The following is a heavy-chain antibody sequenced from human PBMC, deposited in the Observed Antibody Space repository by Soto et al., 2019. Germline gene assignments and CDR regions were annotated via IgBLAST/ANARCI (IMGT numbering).Heavy chain of an antibody. V-gene: IGHV4-31*03. J-gene: IGHJ6*02. Sequence: PSETLSLTCTVSGGSISSGGYYWSWIRQHPGKGLEWIGYIYYSGSTSYNPSLKSRLTISVETSKNQFSLKLSSVTAADTAVYYCARHLDPQLLGRVYYYYGMDVWGQGTTVTVSS. CDR2: IYYSGST. CDR3: ARHLDPQLLGRVYYYYGMDV. CDR1: GGSISSGGYY. D-gene: IGHD2-2*01.